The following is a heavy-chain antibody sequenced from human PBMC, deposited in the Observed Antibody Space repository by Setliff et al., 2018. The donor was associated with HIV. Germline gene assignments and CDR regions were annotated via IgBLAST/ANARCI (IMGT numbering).Heavy chain of an antibody. D-gene: IGHD6-19*01. CDR3: AGESSIAVAEYFQH. CDR2: ISGSGGST. CDR1: GFTFSSYA. V-gene: IGHV3-23*01. J-gene: IGHJ1*01. Sequence: LRLSCAASGFTFSSYAMSWVRQAPGKGLEWVSAISGSGGSTYYADSVKGRFTISRDNSKSTLYLQMNSLRAEDTAVYYCAGESSIAVAEYFQHWGQGTLVTVSS.